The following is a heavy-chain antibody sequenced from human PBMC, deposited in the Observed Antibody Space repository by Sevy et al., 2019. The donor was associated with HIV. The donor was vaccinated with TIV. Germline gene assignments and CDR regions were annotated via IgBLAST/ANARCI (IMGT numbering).Heavy chain of an antibody. CDR3: ARDASVAAYYFDF. V-gene: IGHV3-48*01. CDR2: INTLSDTI. D-gene: IGHD6-19*01. CDR1: GFTFRRNS. J-gene: IGHJ4*02. Sequence: GGSLRLSCTASGFTFRRNSMNWVRQAPGKGLEWLAYINTLSDTIKYADSVKGRFTISRDNAKNSLYQQMNSLRVEDTAVYYCARDASVAAYYFDFWGQGTLVTVSS.